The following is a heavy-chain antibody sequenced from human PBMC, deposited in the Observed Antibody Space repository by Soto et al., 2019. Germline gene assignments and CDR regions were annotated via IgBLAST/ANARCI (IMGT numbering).Heavy chain of an antibody. Sequence: EVQLVESGGGLVQPGGSLRLSCAASGFTVSSNYMSWVRQAPGKGLEWVSVIYSGGSTYYADSVKGRFTISRDNSKNTLYIQMTSLRAEDRAVYSCARDFVHGDHPEYFQHWGQDTLVTVSS. V-gene: IGHV3-66*01. CDR2: IYSGGST. CDR3: ARDFVHGDHPEYFQH. J-gene: IGHJ1*01. D-gene: IGHD4-17*01. CDR1: GFTVSSNY.